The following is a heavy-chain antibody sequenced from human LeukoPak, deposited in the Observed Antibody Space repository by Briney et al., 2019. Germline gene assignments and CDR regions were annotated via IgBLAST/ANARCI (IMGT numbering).Heavy chain of an antibody. CDR1: GFTVSSDY. CDR2: IYSGGST. J-gene: IGHJ3*02. V-gene: IGHV3-53*01. CDR3: ARAQPTGYCSSTSCYTGAFDI. D-gene: IGHD2-2*02. Sequence: GGSLRLSCAASGFTVSSDYMSWVRQAPGKGLEWVSVIYSGGSTYYADSVKGRFTISRDNSKNTLYLQMNSLRAEDTAVYYCARAQPTGYCSSTSCYTGAFDIWGQGTMVTVSS.